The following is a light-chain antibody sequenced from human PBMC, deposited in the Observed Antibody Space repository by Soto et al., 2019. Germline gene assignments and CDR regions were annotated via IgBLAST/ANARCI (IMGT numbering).Light chain of an antibody. CDR1: QSISIW. V-gene: IGKV1-5*01. CDR2: DAS. J-gene: IGKJ1*01. Sequence: DIQMTPSPSTLSASVVDRVTITCRARQSISIWLAWYQQKPGKAPKLLIYDASILESGVPSRFSGSGSGTEFTLTISSLQPDDFATYYCQQYNSYRTFGQGTKVDIK. CDR3: QQYNSYRT.